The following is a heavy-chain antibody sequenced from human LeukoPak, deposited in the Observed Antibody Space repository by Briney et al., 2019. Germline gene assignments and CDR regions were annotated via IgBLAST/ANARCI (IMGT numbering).Heavy chain of an antibody. CDR2: IYPYDSDS. CDR3: ARQTATYFDH. CDR1: GYSFTSYW. Sequence: GESLKISCKGSGYSFTSYWIAWVRQMPGKGLEWMGVIYPYDSDSRYSQSFEGQVTISADKSISVAYLQLSSLKASDTAMYYCARQTATYFDHWGQGTLVTVSS. J-gene: IGHJ4*02. D-gene: IGHD1-26*01. V-gene: IGHV5-51*01.